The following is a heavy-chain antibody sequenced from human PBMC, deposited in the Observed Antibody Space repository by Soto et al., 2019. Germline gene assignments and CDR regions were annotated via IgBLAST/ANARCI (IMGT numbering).Heavy chain of an antibody. V-gene: IGHV1-3*04. CDR2: VDTGNGNT. CDR3: ARDAKWNPRGREAQQDDYFDY. D-gene: IGHD1-1*01. CDR1: GYTFTSYA. J-gene: IGHJ4*02. Sequence: VASVKVSCKASGYTFTSYAIHWVRQAPGQSLEWMGWVDTGNGNTKYSQKFQGRVTITRDTYANTADMELSSLRSEDTAVYYCARDAKWNPRGREAQQDDYFDYWAQGTLVTVYS.